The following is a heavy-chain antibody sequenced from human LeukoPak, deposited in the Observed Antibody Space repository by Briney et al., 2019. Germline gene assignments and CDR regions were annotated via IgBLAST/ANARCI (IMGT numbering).Heavy chain of an antibody. CDR2: ISGSGGST. D-gene: IGHD3-16*01. CDR3: AKDMGQLEGPDV. J-gene: IGHJ6*04. CDR1: GFTFSSYA. Sequence: GASLRLSCAASGFTFSSYAMSWVRQAPGKGLEWVSAISGSGGSTYYADSVKGRFTISRDNSKNSLYLQMNSLRAEDTALYYCAKDMGQLEGPDVWGKGTTVTVSS. V-gene: IGHV3-23*01.